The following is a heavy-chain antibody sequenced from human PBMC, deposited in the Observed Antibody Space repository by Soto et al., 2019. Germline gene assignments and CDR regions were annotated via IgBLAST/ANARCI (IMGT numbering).Heavy chain of an antibody. CDR3: EVEMATILYGMDV. CDR2: ISSSSSYI. CDR1: GFTFSSYI. V-gene: IGHV3-21*01. Sequence: PGASLRLSWAASGFTFSSYIMNWVRQAPGKGLEWVPSISSSSSYIYYADSVKGRFTISRDNAKNSLYLQMNSLRAEDTAVYYCEVEMATILYGMDVWGQGTTVTVSS. J-gene: IGHJ6*02. D-gene: IGHD5-12*01.